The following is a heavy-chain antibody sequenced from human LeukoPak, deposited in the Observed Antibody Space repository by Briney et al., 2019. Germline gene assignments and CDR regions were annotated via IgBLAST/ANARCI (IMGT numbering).Heavy chain of an antibody. CDR1: GGSIRSSNYY. CDR3: ARELSSWYHYFDY. V-gene: IGHV4-39*07. CDR2: MYYSGST. J-gene: IGHJ4*02. Sequence: KSSETLSLTCTVSGGSIRSSNYYWGWIRQPPGKGLEWIGSMYYSGSTYYNPSLKSRVTISVDTSKNQFSLKLSSVTAADTAVYYCARELSSWYHYFDYWGQGTLVTVSS. D-gene: IGHD6-13*01.